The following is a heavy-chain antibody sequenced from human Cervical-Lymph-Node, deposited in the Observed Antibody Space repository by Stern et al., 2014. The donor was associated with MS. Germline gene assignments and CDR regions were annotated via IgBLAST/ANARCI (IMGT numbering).Heavy chain of an antibody. CDR1: GYTFTSYA. J-gene: IGHJ5*02. Sequence: QVQLVQSGAEVKKPGASVKVSCKASGYTFTSYAMHWVRQAPGQRLEWMGWINAGNGNTKYSQKFQGRVTITRDTSASTAYMELSSLRSEDTAVYYCARGKLGYCSGGSCYSWFDPWGQGTLVTVSS. CDR3: ARGKLGYCSGGSCYSWFDP. D-gene: IGHD2-15*01. V-gene: IGHV1-3*01. CDR2: INAGNGNT.